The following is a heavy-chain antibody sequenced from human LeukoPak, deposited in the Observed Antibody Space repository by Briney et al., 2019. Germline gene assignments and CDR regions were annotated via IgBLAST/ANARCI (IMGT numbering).Heavy chain of an antibody. CDR1: AGSISSSSYY. CDR3: ARDVWFDP. J-gene: IGHJ5*02. Sequence: PSETLSLTCTVSAGSISSSSYYWGWIRQPPGKGLEWIGSIYYSGSTYYNPSLKSRVTISVDTSTNQFSLKLSSVTAADTAVYYCARDVWFDPWGQGTLVTVSS. CDR2: IYYSGST. V-gene: IGHV4-39*02.